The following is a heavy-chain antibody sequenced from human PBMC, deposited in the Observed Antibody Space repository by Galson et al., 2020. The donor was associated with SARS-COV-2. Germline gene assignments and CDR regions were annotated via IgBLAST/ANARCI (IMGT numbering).Heavy chain of an antibody. Sequence: GGSLRLSCAASGFPFSSYSMNWVRQAPGKGLEWVSSISAGSSSIYYADSVKGRFTISRDNAKNSLYLQMNSLRADDTAVYYCARVGGMATTPANYYYYGRDVWCPGTTVTVSS. CDR3: ARVGGMATTPANYYYYGRDV. J-gene: IGHJ6*02. CDR2: ISAGSSSI. V-gene: IGHV3-21*01. CDR1: GFPFSSYS. D-gene: IGHD2-15*01.